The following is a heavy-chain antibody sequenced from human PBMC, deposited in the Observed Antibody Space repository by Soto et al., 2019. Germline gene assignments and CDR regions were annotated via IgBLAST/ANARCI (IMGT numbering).Heavy chain of an antibody. J-gene: IGHJ5*02. CDR1: GFTFSSYS. CDR3: ARGAYLNWFDP. CDR2: ISSSSSTI. V-gene: IGHV3-48*01. Sequence: GGSLRLSCAASGFTFSSYSMNWVRQAPGKGLEWVSYISSSSSTIYYADSVKGRFTISRDNAKNSLYLQMNSLRAEDTAVYYCARGAYLNWFDPWGQGTLVTVSS.